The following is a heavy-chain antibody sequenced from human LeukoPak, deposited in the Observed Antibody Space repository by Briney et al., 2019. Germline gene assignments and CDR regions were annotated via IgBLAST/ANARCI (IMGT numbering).Heavy chain of an antibody. V-gene: IGHV4-39*07. CDR2: IYYSGST. D-gene: IGHD3-16*02. Sequence: SETLSLTCTVSGGSISSSSDYWGWIRQPPGMGLEWIGNIYYSGSTYYNPSLKSRVTISVDTSKNQFSLKLSSVTAADTAVYYCARSEYMITFGGVVVMGTFDYWGQGTLVTVSS. CDR1: GGSISSSSDY. CDR3: ARSEYMITFGGVVVMGTFDY. J-gene: IGHJ4*02.